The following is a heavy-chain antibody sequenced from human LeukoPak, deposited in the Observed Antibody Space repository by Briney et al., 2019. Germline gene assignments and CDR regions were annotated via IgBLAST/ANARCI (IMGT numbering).Heavy chain of an antibody. CDR2: IYPGDSDT. V-gene: IGHV5-51*01. CDR3: ARHGGLGYCSGGSCYSGEYYFDY. D-gene: IGHD2-15*01. Sequence: PGESLRISCTGSGYSFTSYWISWVRQMPGKGLEWMGIIYPGDSDTRYSPSFQGQVTISADKSISTAYLQWSSLKASDTAMYYCARHGGLGYCSGGSCYSGEYYFDYWGQGTLVTVSS. CDR1: GYSFTSYW. J-gene: IGHJ4*02.